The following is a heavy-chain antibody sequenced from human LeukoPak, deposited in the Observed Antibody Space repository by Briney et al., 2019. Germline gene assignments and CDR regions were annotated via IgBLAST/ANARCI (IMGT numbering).Heavy chain of an antibody. D-gene: IGHD4-11*01. V-gene: IGHV3-23*01. CDR3: AKDWPVSGDHYSPFDY. CDR2: ISRSGGNT. CDR1: GFTLSSHA. Sequence: GGSLRLPCAASGFTLSSHAMSWVRQAPGKGLEWVAAISRSGGNTYYGDSVKGRFTISRDSSKNTLHLQMDSLRAEDTAVYYCAKDWPVSGDHYSPFDYWGQGTLVTVSS. J-gene: IGHJ4*02.